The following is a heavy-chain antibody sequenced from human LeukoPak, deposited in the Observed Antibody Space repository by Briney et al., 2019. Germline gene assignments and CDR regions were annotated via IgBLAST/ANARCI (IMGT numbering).Heavy chain of an antibody. CDR3: ARDRSPAPGRSYGRGHFDY. D-gene: IGHD5-18*01. CDR1: GYTFTGYY. CDR2: INPDSGGT. V-gene: IGHV1-2*02. J-gene: IGHJ4*02. Sequence: ASVKVSCKASGYTFTGYYMHWVRQAPGQGPEWMGWINPDSGGTNYAQKFQGRVTMTRDTSISTAYMELNRLTSDDTAVYHCARDRSPAPGRSYGRGHFDYWGQGTLVTVSS.